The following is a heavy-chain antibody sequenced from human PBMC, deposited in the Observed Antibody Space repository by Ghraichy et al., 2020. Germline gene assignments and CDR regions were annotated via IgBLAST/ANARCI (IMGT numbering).Heavy chain of an antibody. CDR2: IYPGDSDT. CDR3: ARADTYYYGSGSLSPAFDY. V-gene: IGHV5-51*01. Sequence: GESLNISCKGSGYSFTSYWIGWVRQMPGKGLEWMGIIYPGDSDTRYSPSFQGQVTISADKSISTAYLQWSSLKASDTAMYYCARADTYYYGSGSLSPAFDYWGQGTLVTVSS. CDR1: GYSFTSYW. J-gene: IGHJ4*02. D-gene: IGHD3-10*01.